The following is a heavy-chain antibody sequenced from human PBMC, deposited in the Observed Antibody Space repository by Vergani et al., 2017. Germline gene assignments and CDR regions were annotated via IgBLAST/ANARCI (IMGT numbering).Heavy chain of an antibody. CDR3: ARRDYRRRCWFDP. CDR1: GGSISSYY. Sequence: QVQLQESGPGLVKPSETLSLTCTVSGGSISSYYWSWIRQPPGKGLEWIGYIYYSGSTNYNPSLKSRVTISVDTSKNQFSLKLSSVTAADTAVYYCARRDYRRRCWFDPWGQGTLVTVSS. V-gene: IGHV4-59*08. D-gene: IGHD4-11*01. J-gene: IGHJ5*02. CDR2: IYYSGST.